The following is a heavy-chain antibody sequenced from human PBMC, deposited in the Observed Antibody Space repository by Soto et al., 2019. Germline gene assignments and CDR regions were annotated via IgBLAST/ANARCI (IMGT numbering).Heavy chain of an antibody. Sequence: GGSLRLSCAASGFTFSSYAMSWVRQAPGKGLEWVSAISGSGGSTYYADSVKGRFTISRDNSKNTLYLQMNSLRAEDTAVYYCAKCTVLFLELPGWFDPWGQGTLVTVSS. CDR3: AKCTVLFLELPGWFDP. CDR1: GFTFSSYA. D-gene: IGHD1-7*01. V-gene: IGHV3-23*01. CDR2: ISGSGGST. J-gene: IGHJ5*02.